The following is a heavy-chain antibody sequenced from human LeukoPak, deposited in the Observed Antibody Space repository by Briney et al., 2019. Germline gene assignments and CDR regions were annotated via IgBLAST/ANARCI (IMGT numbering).Heavy chain of an antibody. D-gene: IGHD6-13*01. J-gene: IGHJ1*01. CDR3: ATVAWEIAAAGTWYFQH. CDR1: GYTLTELS. CDR2: FDPEDGET. Sequence: ASVKVSFKVSGYTLTELSMHWVRQAPGKGREGMGGFDPEDGETIYAQKFQGRVTMTEDTSTDTAYMELSSLRSEDTAVYYCATVAWEIAAAGTWYFQHWGQGTLVTVSS. V-gene: IGHV1-24*01.